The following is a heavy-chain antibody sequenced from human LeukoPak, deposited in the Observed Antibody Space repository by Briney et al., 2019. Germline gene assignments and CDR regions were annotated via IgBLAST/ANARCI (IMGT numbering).Heavy chain of an antibody. Sequence: GGSLRLSCAASGFTFSRYWMHWVRQVPGKGLVWVARIKGDESYTFYADSVKGRFTISRDNAKNTLYLQMNSLRAEDTAVYYCASQADSAYGDYNWGQGTLVTVSS. CDR2: IKGDESYT. CDR1: GFTFSRYW. V-gene: IGHV3-74*01. J-gene: IGHJ4*02. D-gene: IGHD4-17*01. CDR3: ASQADSAYGDYN.